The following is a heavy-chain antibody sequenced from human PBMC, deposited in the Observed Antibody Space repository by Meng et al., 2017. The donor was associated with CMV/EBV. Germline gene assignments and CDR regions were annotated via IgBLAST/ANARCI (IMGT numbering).Heavy chain of an antibody. CDR1: GDRVSSNSVA. CDR2: TYYRSKWFY. Sequence: IYGDRVSSNSVAWNWIRQSPSRGLEWLGRTYYRSKWFYDYAVSVKSRITIKPDTSKNQFSLQLNSVTPEDTAVYYCAMLSVGATFDYWGQGAPVTVSS. J-gene: IGHJ4*02. V-gene: IGHV6-1*01. CDR3: AMLSVGATFDY. D-gene: IGHD1-26*01.